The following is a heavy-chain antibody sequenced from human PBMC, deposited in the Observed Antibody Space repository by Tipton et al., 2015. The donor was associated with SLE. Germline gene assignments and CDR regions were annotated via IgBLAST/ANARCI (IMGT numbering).Heavy chain of an antibody. D-gene: IGHD2-2*01. CDR2: INHTGGT. CDR3: ARAPAGSYAYYFDY. J-gene: IGHJ4*02. V-gene: IGHV4-34*10. Sequence: TLSLTCAVYGGSFSDYYWSWIRQTPGEGLEWIGEINHTGGTNYNPSLESRVTMTRNTSISTAYMDLSSLRSEDTAVYYCARAPAGSYAYYFDYWGQGTLVTVSS. CDR1: GGSFSDYY.